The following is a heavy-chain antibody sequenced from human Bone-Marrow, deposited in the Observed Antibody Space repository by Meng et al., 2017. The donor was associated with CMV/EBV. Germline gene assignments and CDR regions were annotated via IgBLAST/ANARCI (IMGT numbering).Heavy chain of an antibody. CDR2: IYSGGST. J-gene: IGHJ4*02. V-gene: IGHV3-66*02. CDR1: GFTVSSNY. Sequence: EVQRVESVGGLVQPGGSLGLSCPAAGFTVSSNYMSWVRRAPGKGLEWVSVIYSGGSTYYADSVKGRFTISRDNSKNTLYLQMNSLRAEDTAVYYCAREDSSGYYDYWGQGTLVTVSS. D-gene: IGHD3-22*01. CDR3: AREDSSGYYDY.